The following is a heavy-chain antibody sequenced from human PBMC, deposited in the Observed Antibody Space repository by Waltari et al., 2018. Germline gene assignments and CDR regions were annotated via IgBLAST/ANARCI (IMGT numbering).Heavy chain of an antibody. CDR1: GFTFSSYA. D-gene: IGHD5-12*01. Sequence: EVQLLESGGGLVQPGGSLRLSCAASGFTFSSYAMSWVRQAPGKGLEWVSAIGGSGGSTYYADSVKGRFTISRDNSKNTLYLQMNSLRAEDTAVYYCARLQDGYNQGGAFDIWGQGTMVTVSS. V-gene: IGHV3-23*01. J-gene: IGHJ3*02. CDR3: ARLQDGYNQGGAFDI. CDR2: IGGSGGST.